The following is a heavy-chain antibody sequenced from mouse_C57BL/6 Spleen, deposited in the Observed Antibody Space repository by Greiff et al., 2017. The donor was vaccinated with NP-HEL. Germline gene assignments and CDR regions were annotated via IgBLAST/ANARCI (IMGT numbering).Heavy chain of an antibody. CDR3: TREGYENFAY. D-gene: IGHD2-12*01. CDR1: GYTFTSYW. Sequence: QVQLQQPGAELVKPGASVKLSCKASGYTFTSYWMQWVKQRPGQGLEWIGEIDPSDSYTNYNQKFKGKATLTVDTSSSTAYMQLSSLTSEDSAVYYCTREGYENFAYWGQGTPVTVSA. CDR2: IDPSDSYT. V-gene: IGHV1-50*01. J-gene: IGHJ3*01.